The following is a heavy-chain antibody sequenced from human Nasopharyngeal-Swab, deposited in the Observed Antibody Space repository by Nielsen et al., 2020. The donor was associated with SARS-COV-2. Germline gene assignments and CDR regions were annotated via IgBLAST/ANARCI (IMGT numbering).Heavy chain of an antibody. Sequence: SVKVSCKASGYTFTSYYMHWVRQAPGQGLEWMGIINPSGGSTSYAQKFQGRVTMTRDTSTSTVYMELSSLRSEDTAVYYCARDRGSIVATISYYYYGMDVWGQGTTVTVSS. CDR2: INPSGGST. CDR3: ARDRGSIVATISYYYYGMDV. D-gene: IGHD5-12*01. CDR1: GYTFTSYY. V-gene: IGHV1-46*01. J-gene: IGHJ6*02.